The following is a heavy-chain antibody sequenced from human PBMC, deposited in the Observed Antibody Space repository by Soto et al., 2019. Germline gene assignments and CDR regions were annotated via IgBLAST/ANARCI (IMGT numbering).Heavy chain of an antibody. V-gene: IGHV1-69*12. J-gene: IGHJ6*02. CDR1: GGTFSSYA. D-gene: IGHD2-15*01. Sequence: QVQLVQSGAEVKKPGSSVKVSCKASGGTFSSYAISWVRQAPGQGLEWMGGIIPIFGTANYAQKYQGRVTITADESTSTGYMELSSLRSEDTAVYYCARAKGGGGCCWYDGMDVWGQGTKVTVSS. CDR3: ARAKGGGGCCWYDGMDV. CDR2: IIPIFGTA.